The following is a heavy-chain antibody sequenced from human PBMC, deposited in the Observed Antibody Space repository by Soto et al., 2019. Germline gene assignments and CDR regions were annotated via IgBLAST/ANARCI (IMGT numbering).Heavy chain of an antibody. D-gene: IGHD2-21*02. CDR3: ARHALHYGGGDCYILQYVDL. CDR1: GFTFSGSA. CDR2: ISSKANNYAT. V-gene: IGHV3-73*02. Sequence: EVQLVDSGGGLVQPGGSLKLSCAASGFTFSGSAMHGVRKTSGKGLEWVGRISSKANNYATVYSASVKGRFTISRDDSKNTSHLQMTSLKTEDTSVYYCARHALHYGGGDCYILQYVDLWGRGTLVTVS. J-gene: IGHJ2*01.